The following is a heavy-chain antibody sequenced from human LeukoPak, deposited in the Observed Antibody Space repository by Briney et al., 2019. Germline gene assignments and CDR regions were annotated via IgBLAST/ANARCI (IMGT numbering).Heavy chain of an antibody. CDR1: GGSISSSSYY. J-gene: IGHJ5*02. CDR2: IYTSGST. Sequence: SETLSLTCTVSGGSISSSSYYWGWIRQPPGKGLEWIGRIYTSGSTNYNPSLKSRVTMSVDTSKNQFSLKLSSVTAADTAVYYCARDFLIGYYNWFDPWGQGTLVTVSS. V-gene: IGHV4-39*07. D-gene: IGHD3-9*01. CDR3: ARDFLIGYYNWFDP.